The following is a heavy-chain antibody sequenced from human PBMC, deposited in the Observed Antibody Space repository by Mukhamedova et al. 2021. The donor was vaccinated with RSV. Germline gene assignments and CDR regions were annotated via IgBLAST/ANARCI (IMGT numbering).Heavy chain of an antibody. D-gene: IGHD6-19*01. CDR3: ARSIAVAGTEKEDAFDI. J-gene: IGHJ3*02. V-gene: IGHV3-48*02. CDR2: ISSSSSTI. Sequence: APGKGLEWVSYISSSSSTIYYADSVKGRFTISRDNAKNSLYLQMNSLRDEDTAVYYCARSIAVAGTEKEDAFDIWGQGTRVTVSS.